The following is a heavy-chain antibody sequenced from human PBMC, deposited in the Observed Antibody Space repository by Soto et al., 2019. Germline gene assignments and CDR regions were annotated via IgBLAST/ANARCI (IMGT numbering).Heavy chain of an antibody. CDR2: TRDKANSYTT. V-gene: IGHV3-72*01. J-gene: IGHJ6*04. CDR3: AGGGSGSQHPPYYYARDV. CDR1: GFTFSDHY. D-gene: IGHD3-16*01. Sequence: EVQLVESGGGLVQPGGSLRLSCAASGFTFSDHYMDWVRQAPGKGLEWVGRTRDKANSYTTEYAASVKGRFTISRDDSKYSLYLKINSRKPEDPPVYYGAGGGSGSQHPPYYYARDVGAKGPTVP.